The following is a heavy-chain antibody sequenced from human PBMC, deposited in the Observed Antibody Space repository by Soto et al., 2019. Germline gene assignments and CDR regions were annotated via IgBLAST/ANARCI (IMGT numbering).Heavy chain of an antibody. CDR2: ITSSGTTI. CDR3: ARGLNTPMVLSRLDP. Sequence: PRGSLRLSCAASGFTFSSHTMNWVRQAPGKGLEWVSYITSSGTTIYYADYVKGRFTVYRDNAKNSLYLPMNSLRDEDTALYYCARGLNTPMVLSRLDPWGQGTPVTVSS. V-gene: IGHV3-48*02. J-gene: IGHJ5*02. CDR1: GFTFSSHT. D-gene: IGHD5-18*01.